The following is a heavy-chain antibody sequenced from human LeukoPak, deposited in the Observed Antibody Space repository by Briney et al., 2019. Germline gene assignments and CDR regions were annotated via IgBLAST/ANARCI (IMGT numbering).Heavy chain of an antibody. CDR2: ISAYNGNT. V-gene: IGHV1-18*01. CDR1: GYTFTSYG. CDR3: ARDRSQNYDSSGYYSY. J-gene: IGHJ4*02. D-gene: IGHD3-22*01. Sequence: GASVKVSCKASGYTFTSYGISWVRQAPGQGLEWMGWISAYNGNTNYAQKLQGRVTMTTDTSTSTAYMELRRLRSDDTAVYYCARDRSQNYDSSGYYSYWGQGTLVTVSS.